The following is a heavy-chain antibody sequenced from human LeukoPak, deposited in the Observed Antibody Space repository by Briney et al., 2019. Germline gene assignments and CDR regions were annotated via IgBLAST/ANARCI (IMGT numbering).Heavy chain of an antibody. V-gene: IGHV4-34*01. D-gene: IGHD3-22*01. CDR3: ASFDYDSSGQSDH. CDR1: GGPFSGYY. J-gene: IGHJ3*01. CDR2: INHSGST. Sequence: SEXLSLTCAVYGGPFSGYYWSWLRQPPGKGLEWIGEINHSGSTNYNPSLKSRVTISVDTSKNQFSLKLSSVTAADTAVYYCASFDYDSSGQSDHWGQGTMVTVSS.